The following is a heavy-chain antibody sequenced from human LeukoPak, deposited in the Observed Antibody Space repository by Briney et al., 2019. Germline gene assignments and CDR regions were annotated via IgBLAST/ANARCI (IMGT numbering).Heavy chain of an antibody. CDR2: ISTDGSVT. CDR1: GFTFSTYW. V-gene: IGHV3-74*01. Sequence: GGSLRLSCAASGFTFSTYWMHWVRRAPGKGLVWVSRISTDGSVTSYADSVKGRFTISRDNAKNTMYLQMNSLRAEDTAVYYCARIGGSGSYSGHYFDHWGPGTLVTVSS. CDR3: ARIGGSGSYSGHYFDH. D-gene: IGHD3-10*01. J-gene: IGHJ4*02.